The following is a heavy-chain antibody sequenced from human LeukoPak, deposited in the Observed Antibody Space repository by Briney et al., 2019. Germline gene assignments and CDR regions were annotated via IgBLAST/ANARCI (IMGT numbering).Heavy chain of an antibody. CDR1: GYTFTSYD. V-gene: IGHV1-8*01. Sequence: EASVKVSCKAYGYTFTSYDINWVRQATGHGREWVGWTNPNSGNTGYAQKFHGRVTMTRNTSKSTAYMELSSLRSEDTAVYYCASVSQRSPWENAFDIWGQGTMVTVSS. J-gene: IGHJ3*02. CDR3: ASVSQRSPWENAFDI. D-gene: IGHD1-26*01. CDR2: TNPNSGNT.